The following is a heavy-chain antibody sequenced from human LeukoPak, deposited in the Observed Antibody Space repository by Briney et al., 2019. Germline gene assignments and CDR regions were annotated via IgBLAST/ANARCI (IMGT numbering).Heavy chain of an antibody. Sequence: PGRSLRLSCAASGFTFSSYGMHWVRQAPGKGLEWVAVIWYDGSNKYYADSVKGRFTISRDNSKNTLYLQMNSLRAEDTAVYYCARDHRGSSGWYYFDYWGQGTLVTVSS. CDR1: GFTFSSYG. D-gene: IGHD6-19*01. V-gene: IGHV3-33*01. CDR2: IWYDGSNK. J-gene: IGHJ4*02. CDR3: ARDHRGSSGWYYFDY.